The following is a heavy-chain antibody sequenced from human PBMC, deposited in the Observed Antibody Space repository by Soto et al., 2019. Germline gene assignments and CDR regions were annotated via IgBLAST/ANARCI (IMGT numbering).Heavy chain of an antibody. V-gene: IGHV4-39*01. Sequence: PSETLSLTCTVSGGSISSSSYYWGWIRQPPGKGLEWIGSIYYSGSTYYNPSLKSRVTISVDTSKNQFSLKLSSVTAADTAVYYCASEGGTYYDFWSGYYRVGGIDYWGQGTLVTVSS. CDR2: IYYSGST. J-gene: IGHJ4*02. D-gene: IGHD3-3*01. CDR3: ASEGGTYYDFWSGYYRVGGIDY. CDR1: GGSISSSSYY.